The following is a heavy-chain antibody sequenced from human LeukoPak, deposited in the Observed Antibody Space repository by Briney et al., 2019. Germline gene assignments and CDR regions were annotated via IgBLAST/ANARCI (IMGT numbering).Heavy chain of an antibody. D-gene: IGHD2-2*01. CDR2: INHSGGT. V-gene: IGHV4-34*01. J-gene: IGHJ4*02. CDR1: GGSFSGFY. Sequence: SETLSLTCAVYGGSFSGFYWSWIRQPPGKGLEWIGEINHSGGTNYNPSLKSRVTISVDTSKNQFSLKVTSVTAADTAVYYCARGPEDIVVVPLDDWGQGTVVTVSS. CDR3: ARGPEDIVVVPLDD.